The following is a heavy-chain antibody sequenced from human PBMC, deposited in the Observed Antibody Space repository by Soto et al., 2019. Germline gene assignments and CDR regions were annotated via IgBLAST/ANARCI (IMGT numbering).Heavy chain of an antibody. V-gene: IGHV3-23*01. D-gene: IGHD5-12*01. CDR3: SKVKSVARYGYSGTWYYFDY. CDR2: ISGSGGST. J-gene: IGHJ4*02. CDR1: GFTFSSYA. Sequence: GGSLRLSCAASGFTFSSYAMSWVRQAPGKGLEWVSAISGSGGSTYYADSVKGRFTISRDNSKNTLYLQMNSLRAEDTAVYYFSKVKSVARYGYSGTWYYFDYWGQGTLVTVSS.